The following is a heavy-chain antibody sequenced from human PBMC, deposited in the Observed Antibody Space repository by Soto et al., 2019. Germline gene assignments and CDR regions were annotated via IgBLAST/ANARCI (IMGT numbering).Heavy chain of an antibody. CDR2: IYWNDDK. J-gene: IGHJ4*02. Sequence: GLDLAWLALIYWNDDKRYSPSLKSRLTITKDTSKNQVVLTMTNMDPVDTATYYCAHRPGYCSGGSCYRYYYFDYWGQGTLVTVSS. V-gene: IGHV2-5*01. D-gene: IGHD2-15*01. CDR3: AHRPGYCSGGSCYRYYYFDY.